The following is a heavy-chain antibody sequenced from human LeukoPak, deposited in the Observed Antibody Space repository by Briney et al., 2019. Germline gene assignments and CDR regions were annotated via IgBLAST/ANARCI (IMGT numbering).Heavy chain of an antibody. D-gene: IGHD6-19*01. Sequence: ASVKVSCKAYGYTFTGYYLHWVRQAPGQGLEWMGWIDPNSGGTNFAQKFQGRVTMTRDTSITTAYVELSSLKSDDTAVYYCARGDIQWDYWGQGTQVTVSS. J-gene: IGHJ4*02. V-gene: IGHV1-2*02. CDR2: IDPNSGGT. CDR3: ARGDIQWDY. CDR1: GYTFTGYY.